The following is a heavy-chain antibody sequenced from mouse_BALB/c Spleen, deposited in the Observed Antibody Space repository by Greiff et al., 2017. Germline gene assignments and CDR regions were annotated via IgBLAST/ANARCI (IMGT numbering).Heavy chain of an antibody. CDR2: INSNGGST. J-gene: IGHJ4*01. Sequence: EVQGVESGGGLVKLGGSLKLSCAASGFTFSSYYMSWVRQTPEKRLELVAAINSNGGSTYYPDTVKGRFTISRDNAKNTLYLQMSSLKSEDTALYYCARHDGYYVDYAMDYWGQGTSVTVSS. CDR3: ARHDGYYVDYAMDY. V-gene: IGHV5-6-2*01. D-gene: IGHD2-3*01. CDR1: GFTFSSYY.